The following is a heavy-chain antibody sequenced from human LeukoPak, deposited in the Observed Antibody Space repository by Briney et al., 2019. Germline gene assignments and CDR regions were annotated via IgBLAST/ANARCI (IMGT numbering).Heavy chain of an antibody. Sequence: ASVKVSCKASGYTFTSYDINWVRQATGQGLEWMGWMNPNSGNTGYAQKFQGRVTITRNTSISTAYMELSSLRSEDTAVYYCARGIVGATLGWFDPWGQGTLVTVSS. D-gene: IGHD1-26*01. J-gene: IGHJ5*02. V-gene: IGHV1-8*03. CDR3: ARGIVGATLGWFDP. CDR1: GYTFTSYD. CDR2: MNPNSGNT.